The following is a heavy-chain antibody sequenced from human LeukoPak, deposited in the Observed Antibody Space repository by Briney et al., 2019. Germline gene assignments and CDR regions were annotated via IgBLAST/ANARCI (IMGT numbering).Heavy chain of an antibody. CDR3: ARERDYYDRGPLDY. J-gene: IGHJ4*02. CDR2: INPNSGGT. V-gene: IGHV1-2*02. CDR1: GYTFTGYY. D-gene: IGHD3-22*01. Sequence: ASVKVSCKASGYTFTGYYMHWVRQAPGQGLEWMGWINPNSGGTNYAQKFQGRVTMTRDTSISTAYMELSRLRSDDTAVYYCARERDYYDRGPLDYWGQGTLVTVSS.